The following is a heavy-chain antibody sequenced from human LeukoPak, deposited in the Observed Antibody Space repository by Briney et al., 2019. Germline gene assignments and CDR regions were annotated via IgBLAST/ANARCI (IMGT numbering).Heavy chain of an antibody. J-gene: IGHJ2*01. CDR1: GYTFTSYD. Sequence: GASVKVSCKASGYTFTSYDINWVRQATGQGLEWMGWMNPNSGNTGYAQKFQGRVTMTRNTSISTAYMELSSLRFEDTAVYFCAKGPPGSDNDWYFDLWGRGTLVTVSS. CDR3: AKGPPGSDNDWYFDL. V-gene: IGHV1-8*01. CDR2: MNPNSGNT. D-gene: IGHD6-19*01.